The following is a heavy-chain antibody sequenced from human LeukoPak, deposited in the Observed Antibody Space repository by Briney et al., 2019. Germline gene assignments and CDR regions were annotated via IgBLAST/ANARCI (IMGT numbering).Heavy chain of an antibody. Sequence: SVKVSCKPSRGTFSSYAISWVRPAPSQGLEWMGGIIPIFGTANYAQKFQGRVTITADESTSTAYMELSSLRSEDTAVYYCARIPPEGPYCSSTSCYVLDAFDIWGQGTMVTVSS. V-gene: IGHV1-69*13. D-gene: IGHD2-2*01. CDR3: ARIPPEGPYCSSTSCYVLDAFDI. J-gene: IGHJ3*02. CDR1: RGTFSSYA. CDR2: IIPIFGTA.